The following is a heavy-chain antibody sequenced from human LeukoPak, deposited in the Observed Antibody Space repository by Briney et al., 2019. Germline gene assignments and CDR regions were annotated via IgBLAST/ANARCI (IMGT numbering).Heavy chain of an antibody. Sequence: GGSLRLSCAASGFTFSSYGMHWVRQAPGKGLEWVAVVSYDGSNKYYADSVKGRFTISRDNSKNTLYLQMNSLRAEDTAVYYCAKARTYCSGGSCWDYGMDVWGQGTTVTVSS. D-gene: IGHD2-15*01. CDR2: VSYDGSNK. J-gene: IGHJ6*02. V-gene: IGHV3-30*18. CDR1: GFTFSSYG. CDR3: AKARTYCSGGSCWDYGMDV.